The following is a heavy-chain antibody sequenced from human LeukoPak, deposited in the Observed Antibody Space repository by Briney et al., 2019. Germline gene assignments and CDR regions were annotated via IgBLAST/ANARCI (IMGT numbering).Heavy chain of an antibody. CDR2: MSYDGSKK. V-gene: IGHV3-30*18. CDR3: AKDMEYSYGWGGGYFDF. D-gene: IGHD5-18*01. J-gene: IGHJ4*02. CDR1: GFTFSSYG. Sequence: GRSLRLSCAASGFTFSSYGMHCVRQAPGKGLEWVAVMSYDGSKKYYADSVKDRFTISRDNTKNTMYLQMNSLRAEDTAVYYCAKDMEYSYGWGGGYFDFWGQGTLVTVSS.